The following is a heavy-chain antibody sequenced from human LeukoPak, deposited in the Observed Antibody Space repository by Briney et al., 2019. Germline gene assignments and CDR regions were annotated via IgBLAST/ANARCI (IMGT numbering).Heavy chain of an antibody. CDR2: IIPIFGTA. D-gene: IGHD2-15*01. J-gene: IGHJ6*02. V-gene: IGHV1-69*13. CDR1: GGTFSSYA. CDR3: AVAYCGGGSCYPDV. Sequence: ASVKVSCKASGGTFSSYAISWVRQAPGQGLEWMGGIIPIFGTANYAQKFQGRVTITADESTSTAYMELSSLRSEDTAVYYCAVAYCGGGSCYPDVWGQGTTVTVSS.